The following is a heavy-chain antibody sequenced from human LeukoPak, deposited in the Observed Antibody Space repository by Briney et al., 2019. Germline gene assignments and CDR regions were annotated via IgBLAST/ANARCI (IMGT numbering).Heavy chain of an antibody. D-gene: IGHD5-12*01. Sequence: ASVKVSCKASGYTFTSYAMHWVRQAPGQRLEWMGWINAGNGNTKYSQKFQGRVTMTRNTSITTAYMELSSLTSEDTAVYYCARASSGYDSGEDYFDYWGQGTLVTVSS. J-gene: IGHJ4*02. CDR1: GYTFTSYA. CDR3: ARASSGYDSGEDYFDY. CDR2: INAGNGNT. V-gene: IGHV1-3*01.